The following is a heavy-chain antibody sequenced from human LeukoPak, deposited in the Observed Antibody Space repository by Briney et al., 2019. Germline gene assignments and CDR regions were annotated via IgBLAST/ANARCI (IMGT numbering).Heavy chain of an antibody. CDR2: MSYDGSKS. V-gene: IGHV3-30*04. D-gene: IGHD2/OR15-2a*01. CDR3: ARDWFHAIDY. Sequence: GGSLRLSCAASGFTFSSYAMHWVRQAPGKGLEWVSLMSYDGSKSYYADSVKGRFTISRDNSKNMLFLQMSGLRDEDTAVYYCARDWFHAIDYWGQGTLVTVSS. J-gene: IGHJ4*02. CDR1: GFTFSSYA.